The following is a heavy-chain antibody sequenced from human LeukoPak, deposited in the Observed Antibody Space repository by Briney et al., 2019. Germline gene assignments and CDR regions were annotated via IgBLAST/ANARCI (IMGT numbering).Heavy chain of an antibody. J-gene: IGHJ3*02. CDR1: GGSISSSSYY. D-gene: IGHD3-22*01. CDR3: ATTAYYYDSSGYRTGAFDI. Sequence: PSETLSLTCTVSGGSISSSSYYWGWIRQPPGKGLEWIGSIYYSGSTYYNPSLKSRVTISVDTSKNQFSLKLSSVTAADTAGYYCATTAYYYDSSGYRTGAFDIWGQGTMVTVSS. CDR2: IYYSGST. V-gene: IGHV4-39*01.